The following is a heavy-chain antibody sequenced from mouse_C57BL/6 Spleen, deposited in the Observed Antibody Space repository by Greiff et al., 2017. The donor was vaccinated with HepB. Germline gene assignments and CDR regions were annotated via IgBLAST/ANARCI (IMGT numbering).Heavy chain of an antibody. J-gene: IGHJ2*01. Sequence: LQQSGAELVRPGASVTLSCKASGYTFTDYEMHWVKQTPVHGLEWIGAIDPETGGNAYNQKFKGKAILTADKSSSTAYMELRSLTSEDSAVYYCTRHYYGSSCFDYWGQGTTLTVSS. V-gene: IGHV1-15*01. CDR3: TRHYYGSSCFDY. CDR1: GYTFTDYE. CDR2: IDPETGGN. D-gene: IGHD1-1*01.